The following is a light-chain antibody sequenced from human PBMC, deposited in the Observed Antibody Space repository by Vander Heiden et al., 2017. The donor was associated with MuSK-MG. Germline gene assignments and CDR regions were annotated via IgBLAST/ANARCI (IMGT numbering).Light chain of an antibody. CDR2: DAS. J-gene: IGKJ4*02. CDR1: QNIDRH. V-gene: IGKV3-11*01. Sequence: PGEHAPLSCRASQNIDRHLGWYQQKPGQAPRLIMNDASDRPSGVAAKFSGSGSGTDFTLTISGLQPDDFAAYFCQQRDSSPRTFGAGTKLEIK. CDR3: QQRDSSPRT.